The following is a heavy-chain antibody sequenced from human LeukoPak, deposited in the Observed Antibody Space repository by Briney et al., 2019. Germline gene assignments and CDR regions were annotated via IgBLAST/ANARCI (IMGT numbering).Heavy chain of an antibody. V-gene: IGHV1-46*01. D-gene: IGHD5-24*01. Sequence: GSSVKFSCKAFGYTFTSNFLHWVRQAPGPGPELIGAISPSGGSTTYAQKFQGRVTLTRDMSTSTDYLELSSLRSEDTAVYYCARDNSVRDEAWWFNPWGQGTLVTGSS. J-gene: IGHJ5*02. CDR2: ISPSGGST. CDR1: GYTFTSNF. CDR3: ARDNSVRDEAWWFNP.